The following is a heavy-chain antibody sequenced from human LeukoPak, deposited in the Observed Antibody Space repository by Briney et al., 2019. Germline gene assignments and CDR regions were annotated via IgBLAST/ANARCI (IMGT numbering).Heavy chain of an antibody. CDR3: ARDRMITFGGDPDCMDV. CDR1: GGSISSYY. Sequence: PSETLSLTCTVSGGSISSYYWSWIRQPPGKGLEWIGYIYYSGSTNYTPSLKSRVTISVDTSKNQFSLKLSSVTAADTAVYYCARDRMITFGGDPDCMDVWGKGTTVTVSS. V-gene: IGHV4-59*01. CDR2: IYYSGST. J-gene: IGHJ6*03. D-gene: IGHD3-16*01.